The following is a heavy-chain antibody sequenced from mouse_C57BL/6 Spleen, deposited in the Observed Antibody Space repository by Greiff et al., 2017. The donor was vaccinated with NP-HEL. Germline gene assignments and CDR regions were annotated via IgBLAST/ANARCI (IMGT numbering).Heavy chain of an antibody. CDR2: ISSGGDYI. CDR1: GFTFSSYA. Sequence: EVKLVESGEGLVKPGGSLKLSCAASGFTFSSYAMSWVRQTPEKRLEWVAYISSGGDYIYYADTVKGRFTISRDNAKNTLFLQMTSLRSEDTAMYYCARSLYWYFDVWGTGTTVTVSS. V-gene: IGHV5S21*01. CDR3: ARSLYWYFDV. J-gene: IGHJ1*03.